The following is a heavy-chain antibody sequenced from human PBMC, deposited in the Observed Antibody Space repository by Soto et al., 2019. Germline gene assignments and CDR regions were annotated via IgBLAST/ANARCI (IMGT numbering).Heavy chain of an antibody. CDR3: ARESTYSSSWDPAGPDFDY. J-gene: IGHJ4*02. CDR2: IWYDGSNK. V-gene: IGHV3-33*01. Sequence: GGSLRLSCAASGFTFSSYGMHWVRQAPGKGLEWVAVIWYDGSNKYYADSVKGRFTISRDNSKNTLYLQMNSLRAEDTAVYYCARESTYSSSWDPAGPDFDYWGQGTLVTVSS. D-gene: IGHD6-13*01. CDR1: GFTFSSYG.